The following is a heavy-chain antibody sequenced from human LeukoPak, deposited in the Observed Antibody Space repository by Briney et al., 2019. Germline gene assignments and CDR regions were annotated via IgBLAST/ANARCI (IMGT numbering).Heavy chain of an antibody. CDR3: AKGHCYGSGSYLRPGYYYYGMDV. CDR1: GFTFDDYA. J-gene: IGHJ6*02. V-gene: IGHV3-9*01. CDR2: ISWNSGSI. Sequence: SLRLSCAASGFTFDDYAMHWVRQAPGKGLEWVSGISWNSGSICYAGSVKGRFTISRDNAKNSLYLQMSSLRAEDTALYYCAKGHCYGSGSYLRPGYYYYGMDVWGQGTTVTVSS. D-gene: IGHD3-10*01.